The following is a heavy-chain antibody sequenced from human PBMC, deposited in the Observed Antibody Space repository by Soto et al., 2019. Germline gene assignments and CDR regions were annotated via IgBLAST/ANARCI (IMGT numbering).Heavy chain of an antibody. CDR1: GYTFTSYG. V-gene: IGHV1-18*01. CDR2: IRAYNGNT. Sequence: QVQLVQSGAEVKKTGASVKVSCKASGYTFTSYGISWVRQAPGQGLEWMGWIRAYNGNTNLAKKLQGRGTMTTDTPTSTAYMELRRLRSYDTAVYYCARDLPTLDVWGQGTTVTVSS. J-gene: IGHJ6*01. CDR3: ARDLPTLDV.